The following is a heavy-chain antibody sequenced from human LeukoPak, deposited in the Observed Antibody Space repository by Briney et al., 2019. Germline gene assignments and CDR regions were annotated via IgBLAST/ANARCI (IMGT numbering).Heavy chain of an antibody. CDR1: GYTVTSYY. CDR3: ARDLMGYPDY. Sequence: EASVKVSCKASGYTVTSYYIHWVRQAPGQGLEWMGIINPSGGSATYAQKFQGRVTMTRDTSTSTVYMELSSLRSEGTAVFYCARDLMGYPDYWGQGTLVTV. D-gene: IGHD5-12*01. J-gene: IGHJ4*02. CDR2: INPSGGSA. V-gene: IGHV1-46*01.